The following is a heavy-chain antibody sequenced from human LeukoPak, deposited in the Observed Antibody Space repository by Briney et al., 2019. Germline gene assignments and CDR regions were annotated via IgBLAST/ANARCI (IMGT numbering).Heavy chain of an antibody. CDR2: IYYSGST. J-gene: IGHJ4*02. CDR3: ARGPKTYYYDSSGYYYFDY. Sequence: SQTLSLTCTVSGGSISSGGYYWSWIRQHPGKGLEWIGYIYYSGSTYYNPSLKSRVTISEDTSKNQFSLKLSSVTAADTAVYYCARGPKTYYYDSSGYYYFDYWGQGALVTVSS. CDR1: GGSISSGGYY. D-gene: IGHD3-22*01. V-gene: IGHV4-31*03.